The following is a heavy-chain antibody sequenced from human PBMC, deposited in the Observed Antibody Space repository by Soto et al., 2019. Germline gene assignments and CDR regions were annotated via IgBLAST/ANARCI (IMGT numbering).Heavy chain of an antibody. Sequence: GGSLRLSCGASGFTFSSYAMKWVRQAPGKGLEWVSAISGSGVSTYYADSVKGRFTISRDNSKNTLYLQMNSLRAEDTAVYYCAKVPIFGVVSRSYGMDVWGQGTTVTVSS. J-gene: IGHJ6*02. V-gene: IGHV3-23*01. CDR2: ISGSGVST. CDR3: AKVPIFGVVSRSYGMDV. D-gene: IGHD3-3*02. CDR1: GFTFSSYA.